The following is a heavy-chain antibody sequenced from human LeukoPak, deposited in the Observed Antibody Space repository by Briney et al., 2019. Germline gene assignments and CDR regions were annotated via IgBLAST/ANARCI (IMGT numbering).Heavy chain of an antibody. J-gene: IGHJ6*03. CDR1: GFTFSGST. D-gene: IGHD1-26*01. V-gene: IGHV3-73*01. CDR3: TRVDPGSYYMDV. CDR2: IRGKANSYAT. Sequence: PGGSLRLSCAASGFTFSGSTMHWVRQAAGKGLELVGRIRGKANSYATTYAESVKGRFTISRDDSKNTAYLQMDSLKTEDTAVYYCTRVDPGSYYMDVWGKGTTVTISS.